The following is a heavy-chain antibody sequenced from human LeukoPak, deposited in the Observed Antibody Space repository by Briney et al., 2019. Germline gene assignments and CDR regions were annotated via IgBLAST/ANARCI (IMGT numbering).Heavy chain of an antibody. V-gene: IGHV1-46*01. CDR1: GYTFTNYY. D-gene: IGHD3-10*01. J-gene: IGHJ4*02. CDR2: INPSGGST. CDR3: GAVHMDPGVLIIAGTLDY. Sequence: ASVKVSCKASGYTFTNYYIHWVRQAPGQGLECMGIINPSGGSTSYAQKFQGRVTMTRDMSTSTVYMELSSLRSDDTAVYYCGAVHMDPGVLIIAGTLDYWGQGTPVTVSA.